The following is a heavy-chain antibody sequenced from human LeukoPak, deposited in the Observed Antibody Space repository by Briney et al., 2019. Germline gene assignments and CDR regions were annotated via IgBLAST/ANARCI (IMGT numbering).Heavy chain of an antibody. CDR2: LSRSGGDT. CDR3: AKRSDYGGNSNYFDF. V-gene: IGHV3-23*01. CDR1: GFTFSSYG. D-gene: IGHD4-23*01. J-gene: IGHJ4*02. Sequence: GGSLRLSCAASGFTFSSYGMSWVRQAPGKGLEWVSALSRSGGDTYYADSVKGRFTISRDNSKNTLYLQMNSLRAEDTAVYYCAKRSDYGGNSNYFDFWGQGTLVTASS.